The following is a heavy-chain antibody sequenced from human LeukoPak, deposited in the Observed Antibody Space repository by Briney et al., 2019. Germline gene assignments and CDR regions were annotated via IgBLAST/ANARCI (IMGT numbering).Heavy chain of an antibody. CDR3: ASPPMIRGAYYLYHYMAV. Sequence: SSETLSLTCTVSGGSITSSSYYWGWIRQPPGKGLEWIGSIYYSGSTYYNPSLKSRVTISVDTSKNQFSLKLSSVTAADTAVYYCASPPMIRGAYYLYHYMAVWGKGTTVTVSS. V-gene: IGHV4-39*01. J-gene: IGHJ6*03. CDR2: IYYSGST. CDR1: GGSITSSSYY. D-gene: IGHD3-10*01.